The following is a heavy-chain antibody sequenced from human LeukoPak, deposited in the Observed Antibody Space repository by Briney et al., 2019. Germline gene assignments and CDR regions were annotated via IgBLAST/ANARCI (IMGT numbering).Heavy chain of an antibody. V-gene: IGHV3-23*01. D-gene: IGHD2-15*01. CDR2: ISGSGDST. CDR1: GFTFSSYA. J-gene: IGHJ5*02. Sequence: GGSLRLSCAASGFTFSSYAMTWVRQAPGQGLEWVSGISGSGDSTYYADSVKGRFTISRDNSKNTLYLQMNSLRAEDTALYYCAKGGYFHDRFDPWGQGTLVTVSS. CDR3: AKGGYFHDRFDP.